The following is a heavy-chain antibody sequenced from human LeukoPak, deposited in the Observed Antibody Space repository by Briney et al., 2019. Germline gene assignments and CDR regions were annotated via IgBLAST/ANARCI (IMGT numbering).Heavy chain of an antibody. Sequence: GGSLRLSCAASGFSFSNYAMNWVRQAPGKGLEWVSYISGSSAAIYYADSVEGRFTISRDKAKNSLYLQMNSLRAEDTAVYYCARDPSRGYNYYSHLDVWGKGTTVTVYS. D-gene: IGHD6-13*01. J-gene: IGHJ6*03. CDR1: GFSFSNYA. CDR3: ARDPSRGYNYYSHLDV. V-gene: IGHV3-48*01. CDR2: ISGSSAAI.